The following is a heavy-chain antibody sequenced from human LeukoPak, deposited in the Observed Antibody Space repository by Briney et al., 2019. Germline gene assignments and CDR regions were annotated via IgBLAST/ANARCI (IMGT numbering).Heavy chain of an antibody. CDR3: TRGSGRYEY. CDR2: IRSKNYGGTT. V-gene: IGHV3-49*04. CDR1: GFTFGDFP. D-gene: IGHD1-26*01. J-gene: IGHJ4*02. Sequence: GGSLRLSCSASGFTFGDFPMTWVRQAPGKGLEWVGYIRSKNYGGTTEYAASVKGRFTISRDGSKSIAYMQMDNVKAEDTAVYYCTRGSGRYEYWGQGILVIVSS.